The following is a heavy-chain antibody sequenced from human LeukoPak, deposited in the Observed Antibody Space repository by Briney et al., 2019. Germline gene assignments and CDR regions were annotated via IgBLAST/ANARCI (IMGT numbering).Heavy chain of an antibody. Sequence: GGSLRLSCAASGFTFSNYAMSWVRQSPGRGLEWVSAICGSSGSTYYAESVKGRFTISRDNSKNTLFLQMNSLRAEDRAVYYCAKMRTGSCYSGCDYWGQGALVTVSS. V-gene: IGHV3-23*01. CDR2: ICGSSGST. D-gene: IGHD2-2*02. J-gene: IGHJ4*02. CDR1: GFTFSNYA. CDR3: AKMRTGSCYSGCDY.